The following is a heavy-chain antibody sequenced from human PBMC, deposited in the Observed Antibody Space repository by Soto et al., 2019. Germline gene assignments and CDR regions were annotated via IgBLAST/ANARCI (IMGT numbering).Heavy chain of an antibody. CDR3: ARARMYSGAYHDY. D-gene: IGHD1-26*01. Sequence: QVPLVQSGPEVESPGASVKVSCKASGYTFSNFGINWVRQAPGQGLEWMGWITPYNGNANYAQKHQDRLTITTDTSTNTAYLELRSLRSDDTAVYFCARARMYSGAYHDYWGQGTLDTVSS. CDR2: ITPYNGNA. V-gene: IGHV1-18*04. CDR1: GYTFSNFG. J-gene: IGHJ4*02.